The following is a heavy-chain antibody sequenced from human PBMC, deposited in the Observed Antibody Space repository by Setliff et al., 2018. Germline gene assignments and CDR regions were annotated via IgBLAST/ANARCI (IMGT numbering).Heavy chain of an antibody. D-gene: IGHD3-10*01. Sequence: SETLSLTCTVSGDSISSGSYYWNWIRQHPEKGLEWLGYIFHSGSTHYNSSLKSRITISIDTSKNHFSLELNSVTAADSAVYYCARVADGSGSFYLGFDYWGQGISVTVSS. V-gene: IGHV4-31*03. CDR2: IFHSGST. CDR1: GDSISSGSYY. CDR3: ARVADGSGSFYLGFDY. J-gene: IGHJ4*02.